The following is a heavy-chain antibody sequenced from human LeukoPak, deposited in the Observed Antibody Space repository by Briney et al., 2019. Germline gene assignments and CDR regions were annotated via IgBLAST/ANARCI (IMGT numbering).Heavy chain of an antibody. CDR3: ARGVSGYSYG. J-gene: IGHJ1*01. CDR2: IYYSGST. Sequence: SETLSLTCTVSGGSVSGHYWSWIRQPPGKGLEWIGYIYYSGSTNYNPSLKSRVTISIDTSKNQFSLNLSSVTAADTAVYYCARGVSGYSYGWGQGTLVTVSS. CDR1: GGSVSGHY. V-gene: IGHV4-59*02. D-gene: IGHD5-18*01.